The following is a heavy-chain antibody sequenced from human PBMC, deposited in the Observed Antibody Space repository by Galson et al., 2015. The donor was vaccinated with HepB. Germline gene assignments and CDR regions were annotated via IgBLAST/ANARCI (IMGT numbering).Heavy chain of an antibody. J-gene: IGHJ4*02. V-gene: IGHV3-48*04. CDR2: ISSSSTTT. D-gene: IGHD1-14*01. CDR1: GFTISTYN. CDR3: ARGHPQGGEPDDY. Sequence: SLRLSCAASGFTISTYNMNWVRQAPGKGLEWVSDISSSSTTTNYADSVKGRFTISRDNAKNSLYLQMNSLRAEDTAVYYCARGHPQGGEPDDYWGQGTLVTVSS.